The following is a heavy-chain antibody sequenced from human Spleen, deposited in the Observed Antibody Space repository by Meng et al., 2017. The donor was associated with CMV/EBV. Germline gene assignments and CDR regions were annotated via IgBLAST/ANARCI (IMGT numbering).Heavy chain of an antibody. CDR1: GFTFSSYW. D-gene: IGHD6-13*01. Sequence: GESLKISCAASGFTFSSYWMHWVRQAPGKGLVWVSRINSDGSSTSYADSVKGRFTISRDNAKNTLYLQMNSLRAEDTAVYYCAREDPYSSSWFYYYYGMDVWGQGTTVTVSS. V-gene: IGHV3-74*01. CDR3: AREDPYSSSWFYYYYGMDV. CDR2: INSDGSST. J-gene: IGHJ6*02.